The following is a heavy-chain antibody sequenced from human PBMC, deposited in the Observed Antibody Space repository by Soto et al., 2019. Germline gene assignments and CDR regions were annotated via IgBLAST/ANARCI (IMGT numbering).Heavy chain of an antibody. D-gene: IGHD5-12*01. CDR3: ARGSGGGYDYYYYYYMDV. CDR2: INHSGST. V-gene: IGHV4-34*01. J-gene: IGHJ6*03. CDR1: GGSFSGYY. Sequence: PSETLSLTCAVYGGSFSGYYWSWIRQPPGKGLDLIGEINHSGSTNYNPSLKSRVTISVDTSKNQFSLKLSSVTAADTAVYYCARGSGGGYDYYYYYYMDVWGKGTTVTVSS.